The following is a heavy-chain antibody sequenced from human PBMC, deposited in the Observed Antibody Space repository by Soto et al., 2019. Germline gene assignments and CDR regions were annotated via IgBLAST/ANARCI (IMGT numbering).Heavy chain of an antibody. CDR2: IFYTGST. V-gene: IGHV4-59*01. D-gene: IGHD3-9*01. CDR1: GAFLSGYY. CDR3: ARVDWGSFDY. J-gene: IGHJ4*02. Sequence: PSETLSLTCTVSGAFLSGYYWAWIRQPPGKGLEWIGNIFYTGSTDYNPSLKSRITMSLDTSRSHFSLKIRSVTTADTAVYYCARVDWGSFDYWGQGTLVTVSS.